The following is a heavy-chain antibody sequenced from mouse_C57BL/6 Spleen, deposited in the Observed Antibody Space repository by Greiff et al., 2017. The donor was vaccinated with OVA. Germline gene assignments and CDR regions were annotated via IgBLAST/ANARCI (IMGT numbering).Heavy chain of an antibody. CDR2: IDPETGGT. V-gene: IGHV1-15*01. CDR3: TRSEWGGDYSNYAMDY. Sequence: QVQLKESGAELVRPGASVTLSCKASGYTFTDYEMHWVKQTPVHGLEWIGAIDPETGGTAYNQKFKGKAILTADKSSSTAYMELRSLTSEDSAVYYCTRSEWGGDYSNYAMDYWGQGTSVTVSS. D-gene: IGHD2-5*01. J-gene: IGHJ4*01. CDR1: GYTFTDYE.